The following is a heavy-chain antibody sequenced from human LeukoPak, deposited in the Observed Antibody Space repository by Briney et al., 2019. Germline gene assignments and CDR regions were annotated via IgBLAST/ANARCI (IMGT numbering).Heavy chain of an antibody. D-gene: IGHD2-2*01. CDR3: ARSLVVPAAIGSYYFDY. V-gene: IGHV4-38-2*01. CDR1: GYSISSGYY. CDR2: IYHSGST. J-gene: IGHJ4*02. Sequence: SETLSLTCAVSGYSISSGYYWGWIRPPPGKGLEWIGSIYHSGSTYYNPSLKGRVTISVDTSKNQFTLKLSSVTAADTAVYYCARSLVVPAAIGSYYFDYWGQGTLVTVSS.